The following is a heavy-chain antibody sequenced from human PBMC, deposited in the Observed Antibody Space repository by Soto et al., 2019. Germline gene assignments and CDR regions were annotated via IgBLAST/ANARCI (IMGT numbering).Heavy chain of an antibody. CDR3: ARTEYSSSSTYSRIDY. Sequence: SQTLSLTCVISGDSVSSNSAAWNWIRQSPSRGLEWLGRTYYRSKWYNDYAVSVKSRITINPDTSKNQFSLQLNSVTPEDTAVYYCARTEYSSSSTYSRIDYWGQGTLVTVSS. V-gene: IGHV6-1*01. J-gene: IGHJ4*02. D-gene: IGHD6-6*01. CDR1: GDSVSSNSAA. CDR2: TYYRSKWYN.